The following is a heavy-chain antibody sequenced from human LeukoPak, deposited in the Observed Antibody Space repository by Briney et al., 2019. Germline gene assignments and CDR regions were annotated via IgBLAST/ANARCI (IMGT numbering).Heavy chain of an antibody. V-gene: IGHV3-23*01. CDR3: AMSSTWYYFDY. Sequence: GGSLRLSCAASGLTFSSYAMSWVRQAPGKGLEWVSAIIGSGGSIFSADSVKGRFTISRDNSKNTLYLQMNSLRAEDTAVYYCAMSSTWYYFDYWGQGTLVTVSS. J-gene: IGHJ4*02. CDR1: GLTFSSYA. D-gene: IGHD5/OR15-5a*01. CDR2: IIGSGGSI.